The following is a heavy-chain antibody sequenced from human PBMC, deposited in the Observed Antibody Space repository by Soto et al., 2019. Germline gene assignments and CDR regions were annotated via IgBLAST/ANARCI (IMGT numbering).Heavy chain of an antibody. D-gene: IGHD3-10*01. CDR2: ISYDGNNQ. CDR1: GFTFSSYG. Sequence: PGGSLRLSCAASGFTFSSYGMHWARQSPGKGLEWVAVISYDGNNQYYGDSVKGRFSISRDNSKNTLYVLMNNLRGDDTAVYYCAKSRGTYESYYYGMEVWGQGTTVTVSS. V-gene: IGHV3-30*18. J-gene: IGHJ6*02. CDR3: AKSRGTYESYYYGMEV.